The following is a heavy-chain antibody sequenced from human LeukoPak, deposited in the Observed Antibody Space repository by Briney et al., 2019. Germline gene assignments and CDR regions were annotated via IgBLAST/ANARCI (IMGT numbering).Heavy chain of an antibody. J-gene: IGHJ4*02. D-gene: IGHD3-10*01. Sequence: SETLSLTCTVYGVSISSYYWSWIRQPAGKGLEWIGHIYTSGSTNYNPSLKSRVTISVDKSKNQFSLKLSSVTAADTAVYYCARRGGMGYFAYWGQGTLVTVSS. CDR2: IYTSGST. V-gene: IGHV4-4*07. CDR1: GVSISSYY. CDR3: ARRGGMGYFAY.